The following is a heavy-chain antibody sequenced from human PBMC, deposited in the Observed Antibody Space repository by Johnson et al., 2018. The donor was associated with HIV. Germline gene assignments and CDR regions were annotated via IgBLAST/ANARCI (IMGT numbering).Heavy chain of an antibody. V-gene: IGHV3-11*04. CDR3: ARDRGGPVRDDAFEI. Sequence: QVQLVESGGGLVQPGRSLRLSCAASGFTFDDYGMSWVRQAPGKGLEWVSYISSSGSTIYYADSVKGRFTISRDNAKNSMYLQMNSRRAEDTAVYYCARDRGGPVRDDAFEIWGQGTMVTVSS. D-gene: IGHD3-10*01. J-gene: IGHJ3*02. CDR1: GFTFDDYG. CDR2: ISSSGSTI.